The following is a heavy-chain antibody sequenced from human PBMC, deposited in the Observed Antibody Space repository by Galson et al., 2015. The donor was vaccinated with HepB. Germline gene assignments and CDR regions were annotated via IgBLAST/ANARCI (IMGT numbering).Heavy chain of an antibody. CDR2: ISSSSSYT. V-gene: IGHV3-11*06. CDR3: AGGGLVGGFYYYYGMDV. J-gene: IGHJ6*02. D-gene: IGHD3-16*01. CDR1: GFTFSDYY. Sequence: SLRLSCAASGFTFSDYYMSWIRQAPGKGLEWVSYISSSSSYTNYADSVKGRFTISRDNAKNSLYLQMNSLGAEDTAVYYCAGGGLVGGFYYYYGMDVWGQGTTVTVSS.